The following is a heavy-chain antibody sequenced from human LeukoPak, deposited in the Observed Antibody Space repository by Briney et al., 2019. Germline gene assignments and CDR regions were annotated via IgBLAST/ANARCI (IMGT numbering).Heavy chain of an antibody. Sequence: TGGSLRLSCAASGFTFSSYSMNWVRQAPGKGLEWVSSISSSSSYIYYADSVKGRFTISRDNAKNSLYLQMNSLRAEDTAVYYCARAGRSGYFQHWGQGTLVTVSS. CDR1: GFTFSSYS. CDR3: ARAGRSGYFQH. V-gene: IGHV3-21*01. J-gene: IGHJ1*01. D-gene: IGHD2-15*01. CDR2: ISSSSSYI.